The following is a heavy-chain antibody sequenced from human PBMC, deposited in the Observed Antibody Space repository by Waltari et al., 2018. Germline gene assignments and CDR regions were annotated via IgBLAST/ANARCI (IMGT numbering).Heavy chain of an antibody. CDR1: GGSISSYY. D-gene: IGHD6-19*01. J-gene: IGHJ5*02. CDR3: ARHARAVVNWFDP. CDR2: IYCSGST. V-gene: IGHV4-59*08. Sequence: QVQLQESGPGLVKPSETLSLTCTVSGGSISSYYWSWIRQPPGKGLEWIGYIYCSGSTNCSPSLKRRVTISVDTSKNQCSRKLSSVTAADAAVYYCARHARAVVNWFDPWGQGTLVTGSS.